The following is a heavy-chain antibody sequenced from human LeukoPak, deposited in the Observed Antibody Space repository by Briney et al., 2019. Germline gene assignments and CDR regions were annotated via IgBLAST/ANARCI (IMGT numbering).Heavy chain of an antibody. CDR2: INAGNGNT. J-gene: IGHJ4*02. CDR1: GYTFTIYA. V-gene: IGHV1-3*01. D-gene: IGHD3-9*01. CDR3: ARADILTGAFDY. Sequence: ASVKVSCKASGYTFTIYAMHWVRQAPGQRLEWMGWINAGNGNTKYSQKFQGRVTITRDTSASTAYMELSSLRFEDTAVYYCARADILTGAFDYWGQGTLVTVSS.